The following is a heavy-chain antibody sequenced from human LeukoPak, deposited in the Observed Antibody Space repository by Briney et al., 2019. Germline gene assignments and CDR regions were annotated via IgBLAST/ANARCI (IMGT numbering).Heavy chain of an antibody. Sequence: GGSLRLSCVGSGFTFSRYWLNWVRQAPGKALEWVSSISGSSYHIYYADSVKGRFTISRDNANNLLYLQMNSLRAEDTAVYYCASGTIVGARGADNWGQGTLVTVSS. CDR2: ISGSSYHI. CDR3: ASGTIVGARGADN. D-gene: IGHD1-26*01. J-gene: IGHJ4*02. CDR1: GFTFSRYW. V-gene: IGHV3-21*01.